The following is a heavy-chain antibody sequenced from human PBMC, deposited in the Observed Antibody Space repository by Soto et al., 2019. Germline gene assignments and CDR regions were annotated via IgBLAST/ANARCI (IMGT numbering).Heavy chain of an antibody. CDR2: ISYDGSNK. Sequence: GGSLRLSCAASGFTFSSYGMHWVRQAPGKGLEWVAVISYDGSNKYYADSVKGRFTISRDNSKNTLYLQMNSLRAEDTAVYYCAKHPQGTYYYDSSGGGMDVWGQGTTVTVYS. J-gene: IGHJ6*02. CDR1: GFTFSSYG. V-gene: IGHV3-30*18. CDR3: AKHPQGTYYYDSSGGGMDV. D-gene: IGHD3-22*01.